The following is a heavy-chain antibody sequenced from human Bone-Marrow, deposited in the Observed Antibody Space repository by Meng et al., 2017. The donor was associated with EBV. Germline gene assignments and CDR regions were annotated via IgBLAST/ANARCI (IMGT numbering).Heavy chain of an antibody. Sequence: QVRLVQSAAGVKRLGSSVKVSCKTSGGPFRNYAVSWVRQAPGQGLEWLGGFLPTLGAPNYAQKFHGRVTITADESTSTHYMDLSSLRSDDTAVYYCASESGRGYTPDYWGQGTLVTVSS. J-gene: IGHJ4*02. CDR2: FLPTLGAP. CDR1: GGPFRNYA. CDR3: ASESGRGYTPDY. V-gene: IGHV1-69*01. D-gene: IGHD3-10*01.